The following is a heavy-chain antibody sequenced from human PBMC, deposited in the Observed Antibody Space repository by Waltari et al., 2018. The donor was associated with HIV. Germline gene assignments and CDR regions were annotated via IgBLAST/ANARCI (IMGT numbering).Heavy chain of an antibody. CDR1: GYPFTSYY. CDR3: ANTRVGDFDY. J-gene: IGHJ4*02. Sequence: QVLLVQSGAEVKRPGASVMISCEASGYPFTSYYMNWVRQVPGLGLEWMGVITPNSGTSTYAQKFRGRVTMTRDLSTRTYYLELSNLKSDDTAVYFCANTRVGDFDYWGQGTQVTVS. CDR2: ITPNSGTS. V-gene: IGHV1-46*03. D-gene: IGHD1-26*01.